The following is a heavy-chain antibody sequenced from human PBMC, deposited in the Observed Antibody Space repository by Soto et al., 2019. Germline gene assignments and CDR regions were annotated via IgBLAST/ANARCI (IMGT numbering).Heavy chain of an antibody. Sequence: QVQLVESGGGVVQPGRSLRLSCAASGFTFNNYGMHWVRQAPGKGLEWLAVIWNDGSNNYYANSVKGRFTISRDNSKNTLDLQMNSLRAEETAVYYCARRQIPPPTRGAANARGGMDVWGQGTTVTVSS. V-gene: IGHV3-33*01. D-gene: IGHD6-13*01. CDR1: GFTFNNYG. CDR3: ARRQIPPPTRGAANARGGMDV. CDR2: IWNDGSNN. J-gene: IGHJ6*02.